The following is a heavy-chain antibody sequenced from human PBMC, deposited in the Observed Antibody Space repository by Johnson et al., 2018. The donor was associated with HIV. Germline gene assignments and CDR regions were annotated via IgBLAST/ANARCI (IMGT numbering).Heavy chain of an antibody. V-gene: IGHV3-30-3*01. D-gene: IGHD2-8*01. CDR1: GFTFSSYA. Sequence: QVQLVESGGGVVQPGRSLRLSCAASGFTFSSYAMHWVRQAPGKGLEWVAVISYDGSNKYYADSVKGRFTISRDNAKNTLFLQVNSLRPEDTAVYYCARGYCSHGVCYTRADAFDIWGQGTMVTASS. J-gene: IGHJ3*02. CDR3: ARGYCSHGVCYTRADAFDI. CDR2: ISYDGSNK.